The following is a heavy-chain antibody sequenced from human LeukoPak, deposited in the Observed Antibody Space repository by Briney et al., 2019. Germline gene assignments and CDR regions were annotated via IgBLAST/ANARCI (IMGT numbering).Heavy chain of an antibody. J-gene: IGHJ4*02. CDR1: GGSFSGYY. Sequence: PSETLSLTCAVYGGSFSGYYWSWIRQPPGKGLEWIGEINHSGSTNYNPSLESRVTISVDTSKNQFSLKLSSVTAADTAVYYCARDPLRITIFGVVISWGQGTLVTVSS. CDR3: ARDPLRITIFGVVIS. V-gene: IGHV4-34*01. CDR2: INHSGST. D-gene: IGHD3-3*01.